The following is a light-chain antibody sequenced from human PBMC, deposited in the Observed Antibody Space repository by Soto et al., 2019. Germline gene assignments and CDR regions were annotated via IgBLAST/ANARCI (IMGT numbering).Light chain of an antibody. V-gene: IGKV3-15*01. CDR3: QQYYHWPRT. CDR2: AAS. Sequence: ERVVTQSPATLSMSPWERATLSCRASQSVASNLAWYQQKPGQAPRLLIYAASSRATGIPARFSGSGSGTDFNLTITGLQSEDFAVYYCQQYYHWPRTFGQGTKVDIK. CDR1: QSVASN. J-gene: IGKJ1*01.